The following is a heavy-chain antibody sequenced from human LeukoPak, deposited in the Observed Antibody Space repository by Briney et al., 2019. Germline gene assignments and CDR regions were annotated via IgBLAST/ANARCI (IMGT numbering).Heavy chain of an antibody. CDR1: GGSISSSNW. Sequence: SGTLSLTCAVSGGSISSSNWWSWVRQPPGKGLEWIGEIYHSGSTNYNPSLKSRVTISVDKSKNQFSLKLSSVTAVDTAVYYCARGPVGGATYYDGDAFDIWGQGTMVTVSS. J-gene: IGHJ3*02. CDR3: ARGPVGGATYYDGDAFDI. CDR2: IYHSGST. V-gene: IGHV4-4*02. D-gene: IGHD1-26*01.